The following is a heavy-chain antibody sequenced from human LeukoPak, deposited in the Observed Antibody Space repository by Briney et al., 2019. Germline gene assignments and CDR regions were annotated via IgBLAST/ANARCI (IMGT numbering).Heavy chain of an antibody. V-gene: IGHV3-11*01. CDR1: GFPFSDYY. CDR2: ISSSGDTI. CDR3: ARVVHYGSGPAVG. D-gene: IGHD3-10*01. Sequence: GGSLRLSCAASGFPFSDYYMSWIRQAPGKGLEWVSYISSSGDTIYYADSVKGRFTISRDSAKNSVYLQMNSLRAEDTAVYYCARVVHYGSGPAVGWGRGTLVTVSS. J-gene: IGHJ4*02.